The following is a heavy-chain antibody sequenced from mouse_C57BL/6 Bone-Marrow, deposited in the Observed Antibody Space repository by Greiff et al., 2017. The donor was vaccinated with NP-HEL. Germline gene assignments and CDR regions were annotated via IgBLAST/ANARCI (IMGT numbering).Heavy chain of an antibody. CDR1: GYSITSGYY. V-gene: IGHV3-6*01. D-gene: IGHD2-3*01. Sequence: ESGPGLVKPSQSLSLTCSVTGYSITSGYYWNWIRQFPGNKLEWMGYISYDGSNNYNPSLQNRISITRDTSKNQFFLKLNSVTTEDTATYYSARGGWLLYYFDYWGQGTTLTVSA. CDR3: ARGGWLLYYFDY. CDR2: ISYDGSN. J-gene: IGHJ2*01.